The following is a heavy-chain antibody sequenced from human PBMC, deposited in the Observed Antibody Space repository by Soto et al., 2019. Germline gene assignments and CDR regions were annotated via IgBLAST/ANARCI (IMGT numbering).Heavy chain of an antibody. V-gene: IGHV1-2*04. CDR3: ARAAAAGDYYGMDV. D-gene: IGHD6-13*01. J-gene: IGHJ6*02. CDR2: INPNSGGT. Sequence: GQGLEWMGWINPNSGGTNYAQKLQGWVTMTRDTSISTAYMELSRLRSDDTAVYYCARAAAAGDYYGMDVWGQGTTVTVSS.